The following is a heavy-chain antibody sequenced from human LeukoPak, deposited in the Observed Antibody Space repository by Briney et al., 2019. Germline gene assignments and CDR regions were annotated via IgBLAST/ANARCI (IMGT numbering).Heavy chain of an antibody. CDR2: IYSGGST. V-gene: IGHV3-53*01. Sequence: GGSLRLSCAASGFTVSSNYMSWVRQAPGKGLGWVSVIYSGGSTYYADSVKGRFTISRDNSKNTLYLQMNSLRAEDTAVYYCARDRWDYGSGFRYFDLWGRGTLVTVSS. D-gene: IGHD3-10*01. CDR1: GFTVSSNY. J-gene: IGHJ2*01. CDR3: ARDRWDYGSGFRYFDL.